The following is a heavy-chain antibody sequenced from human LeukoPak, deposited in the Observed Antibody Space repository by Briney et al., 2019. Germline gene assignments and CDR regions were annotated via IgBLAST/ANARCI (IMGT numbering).Heavy chain of an antibody. Sequence: PSETLSLTCTVSGYSISSGYYWGWIRQPPGKGLEWIGSIYHSGSTYYNPSLKSRVTISVDTSKNQFSLKLSSVTAADTAVYYCAVTMVREVLFFDYWGQGTLVTVSS. CDR1: GYSISSGYY. J-gene: IGHJ4*02. CDR2: IYHSGST. V-gene: IGHV4-38-2*02. CDR3: AVTMVREVLFFDY. D-gene: IGHD3-10*01.